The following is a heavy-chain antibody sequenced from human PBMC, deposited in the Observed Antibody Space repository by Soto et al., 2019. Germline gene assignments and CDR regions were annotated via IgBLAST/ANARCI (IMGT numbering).Heavy chain of an antibody. Sequence: ASVKVYCQASGYLFTAYSMHWVRLAPGQGLEWMGVVNPSGGSTKYAQNFQGRVTMTRDTSTTTIYMELSSLRSDDTAIYYCAREENCSGGTCYSEYFHRWGQGTLVTVSS. CDR1: GYLFTAYS. CDR3: AREENCSGGTCYSEYFHR. V-gene: IGHV1-46*01. J-gene: IGHJ1*01. CDR2: VNPSGGST. D-gene: IGHD2-15*01.